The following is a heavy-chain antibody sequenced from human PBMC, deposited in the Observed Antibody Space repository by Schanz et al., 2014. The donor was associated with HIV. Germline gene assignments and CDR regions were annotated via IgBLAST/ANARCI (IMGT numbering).Heavy chain of an antibody. CDR1: GFTFSRYG. Sequence: QVQLVQSGGGVVQPGRSLRLSCAASGFTFSRYGMHWVRQAPGKGLEWLAVISHDGSKKFYIDSGKGRFTISRDNSKNTLYLQMNSLRAEDTAVYYCARRDYGDYYYYYGMDVWGQGTTVTVSS. J-gene: IGHJ6*02. V-gene: IGHV3-30*03. CDR2: ISHDGSKK. CDR3: ARRDYGDYYYYYGMDV. D-gene: IGHD4-17*01.